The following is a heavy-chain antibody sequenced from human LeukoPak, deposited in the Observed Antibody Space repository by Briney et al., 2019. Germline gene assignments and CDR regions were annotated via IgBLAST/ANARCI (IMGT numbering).Heavy chain of an antibody. CDR2: IYPGDSDT. CDR1: GYSFTSYW. D-gene: IGHD3-10*01. V-gene: IGHV5-51*01. CDR3: ARFRGTMVRGARDDAFDI. Sequence: GESLKISCKGSGYSFTSYWIGWVRQMPGKGLEWMGIIYPGDSDTRYSPSFQGQVTISADKSISTAYLQWSSLKASDSAMYYCARFRGTMVRGARDDAFDIWGQGTMVTVSS. J-gene: IGHJ3*02.